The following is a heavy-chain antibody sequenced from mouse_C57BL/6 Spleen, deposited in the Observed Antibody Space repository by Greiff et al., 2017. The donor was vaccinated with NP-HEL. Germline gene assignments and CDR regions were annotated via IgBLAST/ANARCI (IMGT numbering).Heavy chain of an antibody. CDR2: INPNNGGT. CDR3: ARKIYYYVSSYGGAMDY. V-gene: IGHV1-18*01. D-gene: IGHD1-1*01. J-gene: IGHJ4*01. Sequence: EVQLQQSGPELVKPGASVKIPCKASGYTFTDYNMDWVKQSHGKSLEWIGDINPNNGGTIYNQKFKGKATLSVDKYSSTAYMELRILTSEDTAVYYCARKIYYYVSSYGGAMDYWGQVTSVTVSS. CDR1: GYTFTDYN.